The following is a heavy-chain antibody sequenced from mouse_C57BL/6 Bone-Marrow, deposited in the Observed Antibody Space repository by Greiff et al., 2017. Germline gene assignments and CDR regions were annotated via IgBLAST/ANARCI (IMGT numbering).Heavy chain of an antibody. CDR3: ARAYGSSY. D-gene: IGHD1-1*01. CDR1: GYTFTSYW. J-gene: IGHJ2*01. CDR2: IYPGSGST. Sequence: VKLQQSGAELVKPGASVKMSCKASGYTFTSYWISWVKQRPGQGLEWIGDIYPGSGSTNYNEKFKSKATLTVDTSSSTAYMQLSSLTSEDSAVYYCARAYGSSYWGQGTTLTVSS. V-gene: IGHV1-55*01.